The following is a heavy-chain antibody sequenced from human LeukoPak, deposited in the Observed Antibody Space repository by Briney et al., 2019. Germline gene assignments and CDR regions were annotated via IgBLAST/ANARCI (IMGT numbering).Heavy chain of an antibody. CDR3: ATLSSFGNDY. V-gene: IGHV3-74*01. Sequence: SGGSLRLSCVASGFTFSRFWMHWVRQPPGKGLVWISRIDTDGGTTTYADSVKGRFTISRDNAKNTVYLQINSLRAEDTAVYYCATLSSFGNDYWGQGVLVTVSS. CDR2: IDTDGGTT. CDR1: GFTFSRFW. D-gene: IGHD5-18*01. J-gene: IGHJ4*02.